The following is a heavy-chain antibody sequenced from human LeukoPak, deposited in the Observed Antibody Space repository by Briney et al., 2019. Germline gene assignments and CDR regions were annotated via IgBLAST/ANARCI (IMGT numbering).Heavy chain of an antibody. Sequence: PGGSLRLSCAASGFTFSHYWMHWVRQAPGKGLVWVSRIESDGGRTDYADSVKGRFTISRDNSKNTLYLQMNGLRAEDTAVYYCARDTIMELLRPYYYYYYGMDVWGQGTTVTVSS. CDR3: ARDTIMELLRPYYYYYYGMDV. D-gene: IGHD1-26*01. V-gene: IGHV3-74*01. CDR2: IESDGGRT. J-gene: IGHJ6*02. CDR1: GFTFSHYW.